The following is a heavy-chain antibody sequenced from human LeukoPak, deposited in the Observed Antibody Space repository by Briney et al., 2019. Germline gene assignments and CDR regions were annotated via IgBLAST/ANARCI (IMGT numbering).Heavy chain of an antibody. D-gene: IGHD3-3*01. V-gene: IGHV3-48*01. CDR1: GFTFSSYS. CDR2: ISSSSSTI. CDR3: AREVRDITIFGVVNYYYYYMDV. Sequence: GGSLRLSCAASGFTFSSYSMNWVGQAPGKGLEWVSYISSSSSTIYYADSVKGRFTISRDNAKNSLYLQMNSLRAEDTAVYYCAREVRDITIFGVVNYYYYYMDVWGKGTTVTVSS. J-gene: IGHJ6*03.